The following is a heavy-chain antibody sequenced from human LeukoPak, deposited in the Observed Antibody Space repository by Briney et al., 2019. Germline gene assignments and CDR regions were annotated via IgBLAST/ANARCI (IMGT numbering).Heavy chain of an antibody. V-gene: IGHV3-23*01. CDR2: ISGSGDTT. CDR1: GFTFSSYA. Sequence: GGSLRLSCAASGFTFSSYAMSWVRQAPGKGLEWVSAISGSGDTTYYVDSVKGRSTISRDNSKNTLYLQMNSLRAEDTAVHYCAKEGLMSAANYFDYWGQGSLVTVSS. J-gene: IGHJ4*02. D-gene: IGHD2-2*01. CDR3: AKEGLMSAANYFDY.